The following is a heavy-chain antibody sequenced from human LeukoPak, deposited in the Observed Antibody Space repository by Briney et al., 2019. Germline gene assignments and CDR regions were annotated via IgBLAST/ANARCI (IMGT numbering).Heavy chain of an antibody. D-gene: IGHD3-22*01. Sequence: GRSLRLSRAASGFTFDDYAMHWVRQAPGKGLEWVSGISWNSGSIGYADSVKGRFTISRDNAKNSLYLQMNSLRAEDTALYYCAKGQYYYDSSGYYYGYWGQGTLVTVSS. V-gene: IGHV3-9*01. CDR1: GFTFDDYA. CDR3: AKGQYYYDSSGYYYGY. J-gene: IGHJ4*02. CDR2: ISWNSGSI.